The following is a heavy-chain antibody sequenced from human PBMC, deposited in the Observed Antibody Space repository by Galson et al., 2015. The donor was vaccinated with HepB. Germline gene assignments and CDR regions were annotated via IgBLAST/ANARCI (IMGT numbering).Heavy chain of an antibody. Sequence: SLRLSCAASGFIFNDYWMSWVRQAPGKGLEWVANIKPGGSDKYYMDSVKGRFAISRDNSRNSLFLEMNSLRVEDTAIYYCVRDRAYADYWGQGILVTVSS. CDR1: GFIFNDYW. D-gene: IGHD3-10*01. V-gene: IGHV3-7*01. CDR3: VRDRAYADY. CDR2: IKPGGSDK. J-gene: IGHJ4*02.